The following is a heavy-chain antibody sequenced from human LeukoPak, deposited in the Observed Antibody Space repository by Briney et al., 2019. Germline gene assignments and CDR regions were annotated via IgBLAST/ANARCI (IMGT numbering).Heavy chain of an antibody. CDR3: AVSNRYNWRGAYYFDY. CDR1: GYTFTSYG. D-gene: IGHD1-20*01. V-gene: IGHV1-18*01. Sequence: ASVTVSCKASGYTFTSYGISWVRQAPGQGLEWMGWISAYNGNTNYAQKLQGRVTMTTDTSTSTAYMELRSLRSDDTAVYYCAVSNRYNWRGAYYFDYWGQGTLVTVSS. J-gene: IGHJ4*02. CDR2: ISAYNGNT.